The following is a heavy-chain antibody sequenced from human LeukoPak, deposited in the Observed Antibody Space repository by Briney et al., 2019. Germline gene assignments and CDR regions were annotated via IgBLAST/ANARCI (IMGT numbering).Heavy chain of an antibody. V-gene: IGHV3-30*04. CDR2: ISYDGSNK. CDR1: GFTFSSYA. D-gene: IGHD2-15*01. J-gene: IGHJ6*02. CDR3: ARSLLATLYYYYGMDV. Sequence: TGRSLRLSCAASGFTFSSYAMHWDRQAPGKGLEWVAVISYDGSNKYYADSVKGRFTICGENSKNTLYPQMNRLRAGDTVVYYCARSLLATLYYYYGMDVWGQGTTVTVSS.